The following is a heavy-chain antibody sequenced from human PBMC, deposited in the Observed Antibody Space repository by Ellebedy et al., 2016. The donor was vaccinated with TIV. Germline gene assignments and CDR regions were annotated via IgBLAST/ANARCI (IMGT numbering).Heavy chain of an antibody. CDR3: ARNTPMAEYFDY. D-gene: IGHD5-18*01. CDR2: TSAYNGNT. V-gene: IGHV1-18*01. Sequence: AASVQVSCKASGYTFTSYGISWVRQAPGQGLEWMGWTSAYNGNTNYAQKLQGRLTMTTDTSTSTAYMELRSLRSDDTAVYYCARNTPMAEYFDYWGQGTLVTVSS. J-gene: IGHJ4*02. CDR1: GYTFTSYG.